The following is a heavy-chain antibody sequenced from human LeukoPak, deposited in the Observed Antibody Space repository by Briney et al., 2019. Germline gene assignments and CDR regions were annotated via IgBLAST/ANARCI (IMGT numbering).Heavy chain of an antibody. Sequence: GDSVKVSCKTSGYTFNSFGIAWVRQAPGQGLEWMGRIIPILGIANYAQKFQGRVTITADKSTSTAYMELSSLRSEDTAVYYCARGTRVVPAPRNVDDAFDIWGQGTMVTVSS. CDR3: ARGTRVVPAPRNVDDAFDI. CDR2: IIPILGIA. V-gene: IGHV1-69*04. CDR1: GYTFNSFG. J-gene: IGHJ3*02. D-gene: IGHD2-2*01.